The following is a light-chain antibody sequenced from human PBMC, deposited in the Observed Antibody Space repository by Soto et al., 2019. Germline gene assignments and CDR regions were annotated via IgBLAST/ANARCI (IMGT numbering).Light chain of an antibody. CDR2: GAS. CDR3: QQYGSSPGT. CDR1: QSVSSSY. V-gene: IGKV3-20*01. Sequence: EIVLTQSPGTLSLSPGERATLSCRASQSVSSSYLAWYRQRPGQAPRLHIYGASSRATGIPDRFSGSESGKDFTLTISRLEPEDFAVYYCQQYGSSPGTFGQGTKVEVK. J-gene: IGKJ1*01.